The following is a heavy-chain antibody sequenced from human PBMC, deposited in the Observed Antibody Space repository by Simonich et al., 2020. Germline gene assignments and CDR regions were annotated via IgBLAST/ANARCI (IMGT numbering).Heavy chain of an antibody. J-gene: IGHJ6*02. D-gene: IGHD6-13*01. CDR1: GYSISSGYY. CDR3: ARVGYSNYYYYGMDV. Sequence: QVQLQESGPGLVKPSETLSLTCAVSGYSISSGYYWGWIRQPPGKGLEWIGSIYHSASTYYNPSLKSRGTISVDTSKNQFSLKLSSVTAADTAVYYCARVGYSNYYYYGMDVWGQGTTVTVSS. V-gene: IGHV4-38-2*01. CDR2: IYHSAST.